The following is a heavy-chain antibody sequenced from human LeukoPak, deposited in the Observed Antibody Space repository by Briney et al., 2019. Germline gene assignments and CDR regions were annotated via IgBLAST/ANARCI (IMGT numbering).Heavy chain of an antibody. CDR2: INYSGST. Sequence: SETLSLTCTVSGGSISSSSYYWGWIRQPPGKGLEWIGSINYSGSTYYNPSLKNRVTISVDTSKNQFSLKLRSVTAADTAVYYCARDGNYYESSGYYFSAFDIWGQGRMVTVSS. CDR1: GGSISSSSYY. V-gene: IGHV4-39*07. CDR3: ARDGNYYESSGYYFSAFDI. J-gene: IGHJ3*02. D-gene: IGHD3-22*01.